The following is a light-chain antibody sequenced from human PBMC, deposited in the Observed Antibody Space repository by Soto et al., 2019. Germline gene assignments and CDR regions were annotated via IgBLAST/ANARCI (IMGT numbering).Light chain of an antibody. V-gene: IGKV1-5*01. CDR1: QSISSW. CDR2: DAS. CDR3: QQYNSYSIT. Sequence: DIQMTQSPSTLSASVGDRVTITCRASQSISSWLAWYQQKPGEAPKLLIYDASSLESGVPSRFSGSGSGTEFTLTISSLQPDDFATYYCQQYNSYSITFGQGTRLEI. J-gene: IGKJ5*01.